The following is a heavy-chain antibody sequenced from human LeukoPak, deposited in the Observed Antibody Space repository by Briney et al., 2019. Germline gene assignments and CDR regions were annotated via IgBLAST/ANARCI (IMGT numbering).Heavy chain of an antibody. CDR1: GGSFNPYY. Sequence: PSETLSLTCAVYGGSFNPYYWSWIRQSSGEGLEWIGEINHSGSTNYNPSLKSRVTMSVDTSKNQFSLKLSSVTAADTAVYYCAAWLVPDAFDIWGQGTMVTVSS. CDR2: INHSGST. CDR3: AAWLVPDAFDI. D-gene: IGHD6-19*01. V-gene: IGHV4-34*01. J-gene: IGHJ3*02.